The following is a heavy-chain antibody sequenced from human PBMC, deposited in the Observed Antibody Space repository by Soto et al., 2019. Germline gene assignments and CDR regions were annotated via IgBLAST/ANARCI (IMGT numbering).Heavy chain of an antibody. D-gene: IGHD4-17*01. V-gene: IGHV3-23*01. Sequence: GGSLRLSCAASGFTFSSYAMSWVRQAPGKGLEWVSAISGSGGSTYYADSVKGRFTISRDNSKNTLYLQMNSLRAEDTAVYYCAKVGDYGDYAVGDAFDIWGQGTMVTVSS. CDR1: GFTFSSYA. CDR3: AKVGDYGDYAVGDAFDI. J-gene: IGHJ3*02. CDR2: ISGSGGST.